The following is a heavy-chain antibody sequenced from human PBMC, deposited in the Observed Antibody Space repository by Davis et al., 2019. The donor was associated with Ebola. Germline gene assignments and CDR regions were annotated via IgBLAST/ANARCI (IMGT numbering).Heavy chain of an antibody. CDR2: INTNTGKP. CDR3: ARVDYGGHSGEDY. V-gene: IGHV7-4-1*02. Sequence: ASVKVSCKASGYEFTDFAINWLRQAPGQRFEWLGWINTNTGKPTYAQGFTGRFVFSLDTSVSTAYLQISSLKAEDTAVYYCARVDYGGHSGEDYWGQGTLVTVSS. D-gene: IGHD4-23*01. CDR1: GYEFTDFA. J-gene: IGHJ4*02.